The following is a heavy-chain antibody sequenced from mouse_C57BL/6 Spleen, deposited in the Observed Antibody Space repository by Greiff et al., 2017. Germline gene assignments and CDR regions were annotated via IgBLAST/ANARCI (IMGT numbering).Heavy chain of an antibody. CDR1: GYSITSGYY. V-gene: IGHV3-6*01. D-gene: IGHD2-5*01. Sequence: ESGPGLVKPSQSLSLTCSVTGYSITSGYYWNWIRQFPGNKLEWMGYISYDGSNNYNPSLKNRISITRDTSKNQFFLKLNSVTTEDTATYYCARGYSNNYYAMDYWGQGTSVTVSS. J-gene: IGHJ4*01. CDR3: ARGYSNNYYAMDY. CDR2: ISYDGSN.